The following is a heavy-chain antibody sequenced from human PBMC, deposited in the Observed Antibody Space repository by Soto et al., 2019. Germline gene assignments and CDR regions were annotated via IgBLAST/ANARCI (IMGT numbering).Heavy chain of an antibody. CDR3: ASGDGVVVPAASSRGYYYYGMDV. CDR2: IVPIFGTA. V-gene: IGHV1-69*06. CDR1: GGTFSSYS. Sequence: ASVNVSCKSSGGTFSSYSISWVRQAPGQGLEWMGGIVPIFGTANYAQKFQGRVTITADKSTSTAYMELSSLRSEDTAVYYCASGDGVVVPAASSRGYYYYGMDVWGQGTTVTVSS. J-gene: IGHJ6*02. D-gene: IGHD2-2*01.